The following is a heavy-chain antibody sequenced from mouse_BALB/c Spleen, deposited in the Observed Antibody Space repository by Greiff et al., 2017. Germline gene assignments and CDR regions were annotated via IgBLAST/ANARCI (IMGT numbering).Heavy chain of an antibody. D-gene: IGHD6-5*01. CDR2: ISSGSSTI. Sequence: EVKVVESGGGLVQPGGSRKLSCAASGFTFSSFGMHWVRQAPEKGLEWVAYISSGSSTIYYADTVKGRFTISRDNPKNTLFLQMTSLRSEDTAMYYCARGSYAYYFDYWGQGTTLTVSA. V-gene: IGHV5-17*02. CDR1: GFTFSSFG. J-gene: IGHJ2*01. CDR3: ARGSYAYYFDY.